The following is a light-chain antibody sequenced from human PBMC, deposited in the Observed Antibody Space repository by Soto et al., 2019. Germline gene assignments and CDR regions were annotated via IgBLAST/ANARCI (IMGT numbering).Light chain of an antibody. J-gene: IGKJ1*01. CDR3: QQYRGWPRT. CDR2: DAS. V-gene: IGKV3-11*01. Sequence: EIVLTQSPATLSLSPGERATLSCRASQSVSSYLAWYQQKPGQAPRLLIYDASNRATGIPARFSGSGSGTDFTLTISSLQSEDSAVYYCQQYRGWPRTFGQGTKVEIK. CDR1: QSVSSY.